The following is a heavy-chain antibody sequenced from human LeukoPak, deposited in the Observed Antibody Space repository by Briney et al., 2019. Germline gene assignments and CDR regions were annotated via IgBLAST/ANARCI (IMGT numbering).Heavy chain of an antibody. Sequence: GESLKISCKGSGHSFTNHWIGWVRQMPGKGLEWMGIIYLGDSDTRYSPSFQGQVTISADKSISTAYLQWSSLKASDSALYYCARRASYSSGWYFDYWGQGTLVTVSS. D-gene: IGHD6-19*01. CDR3: ARRASYSSGWYFDY. V-gene: IGHV5-51*01. J-gene: IGHJ4*02. CDR1: GHSFTNHW. CDR2: IYLGDSDT.